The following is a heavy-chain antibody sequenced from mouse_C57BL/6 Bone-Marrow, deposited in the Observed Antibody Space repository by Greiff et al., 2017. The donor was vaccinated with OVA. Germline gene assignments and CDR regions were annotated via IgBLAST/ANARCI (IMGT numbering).Heavy chain of an antibody. CDR2: IHPNSGST. D-gene: IGHD3-3*01. CDR1: GYTFTSYW. J-gene: IGHJ2*01. V-gene: IGHV1-64*01. CDR3: ARSEGWDGRYYFDY. Sequence: VQLQQPGAELVKPGASVQLSCKASGYTFTSYWMHWVKQRPGQGLEWIGMIHPNSGSTNYNEKFKSKATLTVDKSSSTAYMQLSSLTSEDSAVYYCARSEGWDGRYYFDYWGQGTTLTVSS.